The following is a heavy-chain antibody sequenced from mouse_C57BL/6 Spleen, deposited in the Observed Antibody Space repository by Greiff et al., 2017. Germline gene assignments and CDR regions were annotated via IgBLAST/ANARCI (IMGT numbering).Heavy chain of an antibody. Sequence: VHVKQSGPELVKPGASVKISCKASGYSFTDYNMNWVKQSNGKSLEWIGVINPNYGTTSYNQKFKGKATLTVDQSSSTAYMQLNSLTSEDSAVYYCAREGYYYGSSYGLAYWGQGTLVTVSA. D-gene: IGHD1-1*01. CDR2: INPNYGTT. J-gene: IGHJ3*01. V-gene: IGHV1-39*01. CDR1: GYSFTDYN. CDR3: AREGYYYGSSYGLAY.